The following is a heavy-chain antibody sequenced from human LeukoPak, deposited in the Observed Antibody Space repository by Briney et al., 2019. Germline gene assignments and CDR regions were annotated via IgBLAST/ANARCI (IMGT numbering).Heavy chain of an antibody. J-gene: IGHJ4*02. D-gene: IGHD3-16*01. CDR1: GYTFTSYA. CDR3: ARDGMGGTWNY. V-gene: IGHV1-3*01. Sequence: ASVKVSCKASGYTFTSYAMHWVRQAPGQRLEWMGWINAGNGNTKYSQKFQGRVTITRDTSTSTAYMELSSLRSEDTAVYYCARDGMGGTWNYWGQGTLVTVSS. CDR2: INAGNGNT.